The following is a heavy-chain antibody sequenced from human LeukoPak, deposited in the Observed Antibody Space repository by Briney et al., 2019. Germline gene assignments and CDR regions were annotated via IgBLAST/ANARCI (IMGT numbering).Heavy chain of an antibody. CDR1: GGSMNSYY. D-gene: IGHD5-18*01. CDR2: IHDSGNT. Sequence: SETLSLTCTDSGGSMNSYYWGWIRQAPARGLEWIGYIHDSGNTNYHPSLKSRLTFTIDTSKNQCSLNVSSVTAADTAVYNCARHPGRSYSSDGGVDYWGQGTLVTVSS. J-gene: IGHJ4*02. CDR3: ARHPGRSYSSDGGVDY. V-gene: IGHV4-59*08.